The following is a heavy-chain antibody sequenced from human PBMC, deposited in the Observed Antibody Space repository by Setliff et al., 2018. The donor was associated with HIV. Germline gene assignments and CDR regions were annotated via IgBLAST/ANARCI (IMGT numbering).Heavy chain of an antibody. D-gene: IGHD2-21*02. V-gene: IGHV1-69*13. J-gene: IGHJ4*02. CDR2: IIPIFGTA. CDR1: GGTFSSYA. Sequence: SVKVSCKASGGTFSSYAISWVRQAPGQGLEWMGGIIPIFGTANYAQKFQGRVTITADESTSTAYMELSRLRSDDTAVYYCVAYYRGNSILDSWGQGTLVTVSS. CDR3: VAYYRGNSILDS.